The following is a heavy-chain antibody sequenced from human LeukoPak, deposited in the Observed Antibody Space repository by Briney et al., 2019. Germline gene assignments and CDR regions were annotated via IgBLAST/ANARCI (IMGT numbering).Heavy chain of an antibody. CDR1: GFSFRNYD. J-gene: IGHJ3*02. CDR2: VGTDGDT. CDR3: ARRSAAAGIDAFDI. Sequence: PGGSLRLSCSASGFSFRNYDMHSVRQPTGKGLEWVSAVGTDGDTYYAGSVKGRFPVVRENAKNTLYLQKNSLRAGDTAMYYCARRSAAAGIDAFDIWGQGTMVTVSS. D-gene: IGHD6-13*01. V-gene: IGHV3-13*01.